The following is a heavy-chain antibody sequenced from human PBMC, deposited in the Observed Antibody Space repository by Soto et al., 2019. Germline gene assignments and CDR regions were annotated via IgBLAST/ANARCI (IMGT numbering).Heavy chain of an antibody. CDR1: GGSVSSGSYY. CDR2: IYYRGST. CDR3: AREENYDDSSGPTPAFDI. V-gene: IGHV4-61*01. D-gene: IGHD3-22*01. J-gene: IGHJ3*02. Sequence: QVQLQESGPGLVKPSETLSLTCTVSGGSVSSGSYYWSWIRQPPGQELEWIGYIYYRGSTNYNPHLKTRVTISVDTSKNHCSLKLSSVTAADTAVYYFAREENYDDSSGPTPAFDIWGQGTMVTVSS.